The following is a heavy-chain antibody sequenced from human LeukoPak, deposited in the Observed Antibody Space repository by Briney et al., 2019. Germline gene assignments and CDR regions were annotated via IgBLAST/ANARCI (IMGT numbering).Heavy chain of an antibody. J-gene: IGHJ4*02. CDR2: IYTSGST. Sequence: ASETPSLTCTVSGGSISSGSYYWSWIRQPAGKGLEWIGRIYTSGSTNYNPSLKSRVTISVDTSKNQFSLKLSSVTAADTAVYYCARGYCSGGSCYPIDYWGQGTLVTVSS. V-gene: IGHV4-61*02. D-gene: IGHD2-15*01. CDR1: GGSISSGSYY. CDR3: ARGYCSGGSCYPIDY.